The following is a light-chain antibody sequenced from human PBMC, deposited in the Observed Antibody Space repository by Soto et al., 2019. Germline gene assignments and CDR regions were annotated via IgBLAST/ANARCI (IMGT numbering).Light chain of an antibody. V-gene: IGLV1-44*01. J-gene: IGLJ2*01. Sequence: QSVLTQPPSASGTPGQRVTISCSGSSSNIGTNTVNWYQQLPGTAPKLLVYNNNQWSSGVPDRFSCSKSGTSASLAISGLQSEGEADYACAACDDGLNGVVFGGGTKLTVL. CDR3: AACDDGLNGVV. CDR1: SSNIGTNT. CDR2: NNN.